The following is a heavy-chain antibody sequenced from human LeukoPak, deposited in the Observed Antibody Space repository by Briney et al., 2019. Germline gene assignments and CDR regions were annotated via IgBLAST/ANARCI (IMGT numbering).Heavy chain of an antibody. CDR2: NSGSGGST. Sequence: GGSLRLSCAASGFTFRSYSMSWVRQAPGKGLEWVLDNSGSGGSTYYTDTEKGQVHISRDNSNNALYLQMNSLSAEDTAVYYGAKDQRFLEWLAGYYFDYWGQGTLVTVSS. D-gene: IGHD3-3*01. J-gene: IGHJ4*02. V-gene: IGHV3-23*01. CDR1: GFTFRSYS. CDR3: AKDQRFLEWLAGYYFDY.